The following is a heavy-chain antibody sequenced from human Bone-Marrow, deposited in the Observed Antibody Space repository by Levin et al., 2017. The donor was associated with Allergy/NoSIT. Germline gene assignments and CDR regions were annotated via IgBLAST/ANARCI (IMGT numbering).Heavy chain of an antibody. CDR2: LYNSGST. CDR1: GDSFTSGRYY. D-gene: IGHD1-14*01. J-gene: IGHJ6*03. V-gene: IGHV4-31*02. CDR3: ARGTGYYYMDV. Sequence: PSETLSLTCSVSGDSFTSGRYYWHWLRQPPGKGLEWIGYLYNSGSTYYNPSLKGRLSISGDMSKNQFSLKLTSVTAADPAVYFCARGTGYYYMDVWGRGTTVTVSS.